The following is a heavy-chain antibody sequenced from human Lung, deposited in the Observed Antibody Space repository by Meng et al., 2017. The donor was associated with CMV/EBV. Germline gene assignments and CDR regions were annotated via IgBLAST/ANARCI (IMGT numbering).Heavy chain of an antibody. V-gene: IGHV3-15*01. CDR3: TTVPYDYGDYVSDY. J-gene: IGHJ4*02. D-gene: IGHD4-17*01. Sequence: GESXKISCAASGFTFSNAWMSWVRQAPGKGLEWVGRIKSKTDGGTTDYAAPVKGRFTISRDDSKNTLYLQMNSLKTEDTAVYYCTTVPYDYGDYVSDYWGQGXLVTVSS. CDR1: GFTFSNAW. CDR2: IKSKTDGGTT.